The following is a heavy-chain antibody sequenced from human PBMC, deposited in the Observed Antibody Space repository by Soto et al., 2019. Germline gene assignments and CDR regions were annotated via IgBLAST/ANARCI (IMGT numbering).Heavy chain of an antibody. J-gene: IGHJ4*02. V-gene: IGHV1-8*01. D-gene: IGHD5-18*01. CDR1: GYIFTSYD. CDR3: ARVRKTRYTYESPGGPLSQ. CDR2: MNPDSGHT. Sequence: QVQLVQSGAEVKKPGASVKVSCEATGYIFTSYDFSWVRQAAGQGLEWMGWMNPDSGHTGYAQKFQGRVTMTRNTSVSTAYMELSSLTPDDTAVYYCARVRKTRYTYESPGGPLSQWGQGTQVTVSS.